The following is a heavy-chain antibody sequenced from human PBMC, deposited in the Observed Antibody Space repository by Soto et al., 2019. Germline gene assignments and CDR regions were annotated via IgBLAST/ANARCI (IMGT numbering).Heavy chain of an antibody. CDR3: AKDHHTWIQLWSLPGY. CDR2: ISWNSGSI. J-gene: IGHJ4*02. D-gene: IGHD5-18*01. CDR1: GFTFDDYA. Sequence: EVQLVESGGGLVQPGRSLRLSCAASGFTFDDYAMHWVRQAPGKGLEWVSGISWNSGSIGYADSVKGRFTISRDNAKNSLYLQMNSLRAEDTDWYYCAKDHHTWIQLWSLPGYWGQGTLVPVSS. V-gene: IGHV3-9*01.